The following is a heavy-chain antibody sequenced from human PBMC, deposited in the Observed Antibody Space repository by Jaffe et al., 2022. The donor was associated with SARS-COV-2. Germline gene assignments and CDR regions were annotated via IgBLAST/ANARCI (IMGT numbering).Heavy chain of an antibody. J-gene: IGHJ6*02. CDR2: ISYDGSNK. CDR3: AKSTSVDYYDSSGYYGMDV. Sequence: QVQLVESGGGVVQPGRSLRLSCAASGFTFSSYGMHWVRQAPGKGLEWVAVISYDGSNKYYADSVKGRFTISRDNSKNTLYLQMNSLRAEDTAVYYCAKSTSVDYYDSSGYYGMDVWGQGTTVTVSS. D-gene: IGHD3-22*01. CDR1: GFTFSSYG. V-gene: IGHV3-30*18.